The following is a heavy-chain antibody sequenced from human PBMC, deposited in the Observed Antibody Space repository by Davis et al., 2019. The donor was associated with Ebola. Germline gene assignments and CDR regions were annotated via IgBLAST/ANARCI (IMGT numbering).Heavy chain of an antibody. J-gene: IGHJ4*02. CDR2: ISAYNGNT. D-gene: IGHD6-19*01. CDR1: GYTFTGYY. CDR3: ARDLVSSGWWDY. Sequence: AASVKVSCKASGYTFTGYYMHWVRQAPGQGLEWMGWISAYNGNTNYAQKLQGRVTMTTDTSTSTAYMELRSLRSDDTAVYYCARDLVSSGWWDYWGQGTLVTVSS. V-gene: IGHV1-18*04.